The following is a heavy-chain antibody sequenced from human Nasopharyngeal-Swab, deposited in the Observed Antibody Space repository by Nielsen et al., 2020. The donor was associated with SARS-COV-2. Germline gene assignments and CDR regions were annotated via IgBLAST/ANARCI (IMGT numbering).Heavy chain of an antibody. CDR2: IFSSGST. CDR3: ARDESGDYFGLPLDH. D-gene: IGHD4-17*01. J-gene: IGHJ4*02. Sequence: SETLSLTCVISGASISSRNNYWGWIRQSPGQGLEWIVTIFSSGSTYNPSLKSRVTMSVDTSKNQFSLKLTSVTAADTAVYYCARDESGDYFGLPLDHWGRGTLVTVSS. V-gene: IGHV4-39*07. CDR1: GASISSRNNY.